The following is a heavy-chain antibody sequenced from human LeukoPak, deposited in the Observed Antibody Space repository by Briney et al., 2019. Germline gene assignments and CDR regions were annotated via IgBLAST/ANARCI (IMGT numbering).Heavy chain of an antibody. CDR3: ARRIAVAEVGAFDI. CDR2: IYPGDSET. J-gene: IGHJ3*02. CDR1: GYSFSSYW. Sequence: GESLKISCKSSGYSFSSYWIGWVRQMPGKGLEWMGIIYPGDSETRYSPSFQGQVTISADKSISTAYLQWSSLKASDTAMYYRARRIAVAEVGAFDIWGQGTMVTVSS. D-gene: IGHD6-19*01. V-gene: IGHV5-51*01.